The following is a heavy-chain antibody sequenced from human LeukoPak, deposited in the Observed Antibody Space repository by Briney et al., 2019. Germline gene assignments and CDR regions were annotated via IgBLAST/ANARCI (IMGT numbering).Heavy chain of an antibody. D-gene: IGHD6-6*01. Sequence: ASVKVSCKASGYSLSSYGIGWVRQAPGQELEWMGWISAYNGNTNYAQKLQGRVTMTTETSTSTAYMELRSLRSDDTAVYYCARDGSKRDRSSSLYWGQGTLVTVSS. CDR3: ARDGSKRDRSSSLY. J-gene: IGHJ4*02. V-gene: IGHV1-18*01. CDR2: ISAYNGNT. CDR1: GYSLSSYG.